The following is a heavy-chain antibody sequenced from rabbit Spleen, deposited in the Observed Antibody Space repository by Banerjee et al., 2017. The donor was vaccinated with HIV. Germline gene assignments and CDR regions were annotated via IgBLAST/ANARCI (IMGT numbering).Heavy chain of an antibody. CDR2: IYTGNGKN. Sequence: EESGGGLVKPGASLTLTCTASGFSFSSSYDMSWVRQAPGKGLEWIGFIYTGNGKNYYASWAKGRFPISKTSATTVTLQLTSLTAADTATYFCARGAKTAAYGYGLWGPGTLVTVS. D-gene: IGHD6-1*01. CDR1: GFSFSSSYD. CDR3: ARGAKTAAYGYGL. J-gene: IGHJ4*01. V-gene: IGHV1S40*01.